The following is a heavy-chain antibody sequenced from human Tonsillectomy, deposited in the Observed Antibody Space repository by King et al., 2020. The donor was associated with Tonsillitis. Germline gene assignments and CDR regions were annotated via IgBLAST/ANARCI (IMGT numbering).Heavy chain of an antibody. CDR1: GFTISFNY. V-gene: IGHV3-53*01. Sequence: VQLVESGGGLIQPGGSLRLSCAASGFTISFNYMSWVRQAPGKGLEWVSVIYTGGSTYYADSVKGRFTISRDNSKNTLSLQMKSLRAKDTAVYYCARDVAAAGFLWDWGQGALVTVSS. CDR2: IYTGGST. D-gene: IGHD6-13*01. CDR3: ARDVAAAGFLWD. J-gene: IGHJ4*02.